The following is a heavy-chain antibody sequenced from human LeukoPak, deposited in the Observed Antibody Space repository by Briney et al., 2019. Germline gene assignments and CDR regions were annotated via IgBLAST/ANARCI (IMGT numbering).Heavy chain of an antibody. V-gene: IGHV3-21*01. CDR1: GFTFSIYR. J-gene: IGHJ5*02. CDR2: ITGSGTYI. Sequence: GGSLRLSCAASGFTFSIYRMNWVRQAPGKGLEWVSSITGSGTYIYYADSVKGRFTISRDNARDSLYLQMDSLRAEDTSVYFCARARTGGTWSFDPWGQGTLVTVSS. D-gene: IGHD2-15*01. CDR3: ARARTGGTWSFDP.